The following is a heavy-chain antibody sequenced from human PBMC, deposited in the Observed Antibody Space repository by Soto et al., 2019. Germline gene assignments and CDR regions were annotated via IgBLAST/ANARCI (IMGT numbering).Heavy chain of an antibody. D-gene: IGHD1-20*01. CDR3: AREALNWNDGWFDP. CDR2: ISAYNGNT. J-gene: IGHJ5*02. V-gene: IGHV1-18*01. CDR1: GYTFTSYG. Sequence: VSVKVSCKASGYTFTSYGISWVRQAPGQGLEWMGWISAYNGNTNYAQKLQGRVTMTTDTSTSTAYMELRSLRSDDTAVYYCAREALNWNDGWFDPWGQGILVTVSS.